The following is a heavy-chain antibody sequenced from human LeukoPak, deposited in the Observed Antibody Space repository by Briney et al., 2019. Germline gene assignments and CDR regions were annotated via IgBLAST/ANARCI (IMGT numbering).Heavy chain of an antibody. CDR2: IYSGGST. CDR1: GFTVSSNY. Sequence: PGGSLRLSCAASGFTVSSNYMSWVRQAPGKGLEWVSVIYSGGSTYYADSVKGRFTISRDNSKNTLYLQMNSLTAADTAVYYCARQRTTFGGVISIFDYWGQGTLVTVSS. J-gene: IGHJ4*02. V-gene: IGHV3-66*04. D-gene: IGHD3-16*02. CDR3: ARQRTTFGGVISIFDY.